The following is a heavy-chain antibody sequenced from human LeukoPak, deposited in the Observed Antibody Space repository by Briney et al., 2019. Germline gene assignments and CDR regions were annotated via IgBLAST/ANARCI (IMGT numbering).Heavy chain of an antibody. D-gene: IGHD3-10*01. Sequence: SQTLSLTCTVSGGSISSGGYYWSWIRQPPGKGLEWIGEINHSGSTNYNPSLKSRVTISVDTSKNQFSLKLSSVTAADTAVYYCARYGVYYYYGMDVWGQGTTVTVSS. CDR2: INHSGST. CDR1: GGSISSGGYY. CDR3: ARYGVYYYYGMDV. J-gene: IGHJ6*02. V-gene: IGHV4-30-2*01.